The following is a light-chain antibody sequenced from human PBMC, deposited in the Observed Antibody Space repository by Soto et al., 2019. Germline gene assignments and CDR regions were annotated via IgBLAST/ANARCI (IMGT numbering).Light chain of an antibody. V-gene: IGLV2-8*01. CDR1: SSDVGRYNL. CDR3: SSFTGSNTWV. J-gene: IGLJ3*02. Sequence: QSALTQPPSASGSPGQAVAISCTGTSSDVGRYNLVSWYQQHPGKAPKLIIYEVIKRPSGVPDCFSGSKSGDTASLTVSGLQAEDEADYYCSSFTGSNTWVFGGGTKLTVL. CDR2: EVI.